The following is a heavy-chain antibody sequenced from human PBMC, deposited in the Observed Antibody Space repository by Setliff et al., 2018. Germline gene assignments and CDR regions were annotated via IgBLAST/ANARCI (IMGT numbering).Heavy chain of an antibody. J-gene: IGHJ4*02. CDR3: ARVGSLAPLYYGNY. CDR2: ISVYNGNT. D-gene: IGHD3-10*01. CDR1: GYTFTTYG. V-gene: IGHV1-18*01. Sequence: ASVKVSCKTSGYTFTTYGISWVRQAPGQGLEWMGWISVYNGNTNYAQKLQGRVTMTTDTSTSTAYMELRSLRSDDTAVYYCARVGSLAPLYYGNYWGQGTLVTVSS.